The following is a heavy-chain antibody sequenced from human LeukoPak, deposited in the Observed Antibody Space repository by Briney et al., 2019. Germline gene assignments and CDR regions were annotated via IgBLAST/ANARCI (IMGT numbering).Heavy chain of an antibody. Sequence: GASVKVSCKASGGTFSSYAISWVRQAPGQGLEWMGWINPNSGGTNYAQKFQGRVTMTRDTSISTAYMELSRLRSDDTAVYYCAGGRLTTMGILPHWGQGTLVTVSS. CDR3: AGGRLTTMGILPH. CDR2: INPNSGGT. J-gene: IGHJ4*02. V-gene: IGHV1-2*02. CDR1: GGTFSSYA. D-gene: IGHD5-18*01.